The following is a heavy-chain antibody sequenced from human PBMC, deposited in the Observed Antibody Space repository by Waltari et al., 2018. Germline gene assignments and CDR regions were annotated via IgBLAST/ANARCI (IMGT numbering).Heavy chain of an antibody. CDR1: GGTFSSYA. D-gene: IGHD3-22*01. Sequence: QVQLVQSGAEVKKHGYSVKVSCKASGGTFSSYAISWVRQAPGQGLEWMEGTIPIFGTANYAQKFQDRVTITADESTSTAYMELSSVRSEDTAVYYCARDEVSYDSSGYWSHDAFDIWGQVTMVTVAT. CDR2: TIPIFGTA. V-gene: IGHV1-69*19. J-gene: IGHJ3*02. CDR3: ARDEVSYDSSGYWSHDAFDI.